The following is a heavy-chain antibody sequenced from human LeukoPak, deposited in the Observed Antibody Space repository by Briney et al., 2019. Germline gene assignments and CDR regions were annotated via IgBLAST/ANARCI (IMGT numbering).Heavy chain of an antibody. V-gene: IGHV4-59*01. Sequence: SETLSLTCTVSGGSISSYYWSWIRQPPGKGLEWIGYIYYSGSTNYNPPLKSRVTISVDTSKNQFSLKLSSVTAADTAVYYCARDSRAARNAFDIWGQGTMVTVSS. CDR2: IYYSGST. CDR1: GGSISSYY. D-gene: IGHD6-6*01. J-gene: IGHJ3*02. CDR3: ARDSRAARNAFDI.